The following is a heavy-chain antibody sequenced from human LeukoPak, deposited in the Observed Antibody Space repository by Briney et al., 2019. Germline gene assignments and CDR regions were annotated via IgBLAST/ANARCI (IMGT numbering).Heavy chain of an antibody. Sequence: PSETLSLTCTVSGDSISNNYYWGWIRQPPGKGLEWIGSVYHTGNTEYNPSLKSRVTISVDTSKNQFSLKLSSVTAADTAVYYCAREGGYCSSTSCYWSEGRDAFDIWGQGTMVTVSS. CDR3: AREGGYCSSTSCYWSEGRDAFDI. CDR2: VYHTGNT. V-gene: IGHV4-38-2*02. D-gene: IGHD2-2*01. J-gene: IGHJ3*02. CDR1: GDSISNNYY.